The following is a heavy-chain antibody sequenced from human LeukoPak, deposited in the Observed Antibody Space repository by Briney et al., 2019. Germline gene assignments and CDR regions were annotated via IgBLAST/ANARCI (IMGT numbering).Heavy chain of an antibody. V-gene: IGHV3-23*01. D-gene: IGHD4-17*01. CDR3: ARANGYYDYGDYRVGYYFDY. CDR1: GFTFSRYV. Sequence: AGGSLRLSCAASGFTFSRYVMSWVRQAPGKGLEWVSAISGSGGSTYYADSVKGRFTISRDNSKNTLYLQMNSLRAGDTAVYYCARANGYYDYGDYRVGYYFDYWGQGTLVTVSS. J-gene: IGHJ4*02. CDR2: ISGSGGST.